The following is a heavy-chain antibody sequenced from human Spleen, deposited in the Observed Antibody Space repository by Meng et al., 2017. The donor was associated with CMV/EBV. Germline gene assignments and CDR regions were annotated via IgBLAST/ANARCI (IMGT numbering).Heavy chain of an antibody. CDR1: GYIFKTKY. CDR2: LIASDGST. J-gene: IGHJ4*02. Sequence: QVQLVQSGTEVKKPGASVTVACKASGYIFKTKYIHWVRQAPGQGLEWMGRLIASDGSTIYAPNFQGRVILTRDTSTRTGYMELLGLRSGDTAVYYCARGRPGFDGINYYLFDRWGQGTLVTVSS. CDR3: ARGRPGFDGINYYLFDR. D-gene: IGHD3-22*01. V-gene: IGHV1-46*02.